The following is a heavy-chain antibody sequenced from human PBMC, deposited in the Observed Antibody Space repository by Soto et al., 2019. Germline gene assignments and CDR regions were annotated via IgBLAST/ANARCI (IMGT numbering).Heavy chain of an antibody. D-gene: IGHD3-16*02. CDR2: ISGSAGT. Sequence: GGSLRLSCTASGFTFRTYAMTWFRQAPGKGLEWVSAISGSAGTFYATSVKGRFTISRDNSRSTVYLQMRSLRAEDSAIYYCAKEKDYDFNWGSDRFTSHYWGRGTLVTVSS. CDR3: AKEKDYDFNWGSDRFTSHY. J-gene: IGHJ4*02. V-gene: IGHV3-23*01. CDR1: GFTFRTYA.